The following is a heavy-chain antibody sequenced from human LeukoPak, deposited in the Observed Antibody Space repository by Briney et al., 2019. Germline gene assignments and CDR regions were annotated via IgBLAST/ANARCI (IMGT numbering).Heavy chain of an antibody. J-gene: IGHJ4*02. D-gene: IGHD5-24*01. Sequence: SGPTLVKPTQTLTLTCTFSGFSLTSHGVGVALVRQPPGKALEWIALIYWGDDKCYSPSLKSRLTITKDTSKNQVVLTMTNIDPVDTATYYCAHAPRDGYNDYFDYWGQGTLVTVSS. V-gene: IGHV2-5*02. CDR2: IYWGDDK. CDR1: GFSLTSHGVG. CDR3: AHAPRDGYNDYFDY.